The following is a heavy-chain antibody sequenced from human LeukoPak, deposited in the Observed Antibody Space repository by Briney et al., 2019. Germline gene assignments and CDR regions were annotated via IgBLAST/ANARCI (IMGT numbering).Heavy chain of an antibody. CDR2: INWNGGST. Sequence: GGSLRLSCAASGFTFDDYGMSWVRQAPGRGLEWVSGINWNGGSTGYADSVKGRFTISRDNAKNSLYLQMNSLRAEDTALYHCAREGMSSSWYYYYYMDVWGKGTTVTISS. V-gene: IGHV3-20*01. J-gene: IGHJ6*03. D-gene: IGHD6-13*01. CDR3: AREGMSSSWYYYYYMDV. CDR1: GFTFDDYG.